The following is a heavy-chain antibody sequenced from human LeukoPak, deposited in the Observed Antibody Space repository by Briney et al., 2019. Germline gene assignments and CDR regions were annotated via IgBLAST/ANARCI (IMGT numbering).Heavy chain of an antibody. Sequence: PGGSLRLSCAASGFTFSSYGMHWVRQAPGKGLEWVAFIRYDGSNKYYADSVKGRFTISRDNSKNTLYLQMNSLRAADTAVYYCASPGSVGDTGMPDYWGQGTLVTVSS. D-gene: IGHD5-18*01. CDR3: ASPGSVGDTGMPDY. J-gene: IGHJ4*02. V-gene: IGHV3-30*02. CDR1: GFTFSSYG. CDR2: IRYDGSNK.